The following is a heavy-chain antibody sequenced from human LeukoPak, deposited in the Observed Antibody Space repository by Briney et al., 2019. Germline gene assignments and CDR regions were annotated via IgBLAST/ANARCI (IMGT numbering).Heavy chain of an antibody. D-gene: IGHD2-2*02. CDR2: IHHSGKT. V-gene: IGHV4-30-4*08. J-gene: IGHJ4*02. CDR3: ARLKLDCTSAACHTGYFDY. CDR1: GGSISNNFF. Sequence: PSQTLSLTCTVSGGSISNNFFWSWIRQPPGKGLDWIGYIHHSGKTYFHPSHKSRVTISVDMSKHQFSLKRSPVTAADTAVYYCARLKLDCTSAACHTGYFDYWGQGTLVTVSS.